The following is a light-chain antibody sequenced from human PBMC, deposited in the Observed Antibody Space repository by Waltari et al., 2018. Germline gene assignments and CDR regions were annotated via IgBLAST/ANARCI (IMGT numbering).Light chain of an antibody. CDR2: DVS. Sequence: QSALTQPASVSGSPGQSITISCTGSNSDVGGYNFVSWYQPHPGKAPKLMIYDVSNRPSWFSKRLSGSKSGNTASLTIAGLQPEDAADYYCNSYSTSSTFVFGTGTRVTVL. J-gene: IGLJ1*01. CDR1: NSDVGGYNF. CDR3: NSYSTSSTFV. V-gene: IGLV2-14*01.